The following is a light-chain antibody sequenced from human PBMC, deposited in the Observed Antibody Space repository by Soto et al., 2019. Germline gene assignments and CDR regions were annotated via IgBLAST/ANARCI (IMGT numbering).Light chain of an antibody. CDR2: EVS. CDR3: SSYAGSNRDV. CDR1: SSDVGGYNY. V-gene: IGLV2-8*01. Sequence: QSALTQPPSASGSPGQSVTISCTGTSSDVGGYNYVSWYQQHPGKAPKLMIYEVSKRPSGVPDRFSGSKSGNTASLTVSGLQAEDEADYYSSSYAGSNRDVFGTGTKVTVL. J-gene: IGLJ1*01.